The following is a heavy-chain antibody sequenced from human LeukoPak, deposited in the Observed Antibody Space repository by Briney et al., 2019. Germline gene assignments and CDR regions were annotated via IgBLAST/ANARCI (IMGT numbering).Heavy chain of an antibody. D-gene: IGHD6-6*01. Sequence: ASVKVSCKASGYTFTGYYMHWVRQAPGEGLEWMGWINPNSGGTNYAQKFQGRVTMTRDTSISTAYMELSRLRSDDTAVYYCARDLGFGYSSSPGYFDLWGRGTLVTVSS. J-gene: IGHJ2*01. CDR3: ARDLGFGYSSSPGYFDL. V-gene: IGHV1-2*02. CDR2: INPNSGGT. CDR1: GYTFTGYY.